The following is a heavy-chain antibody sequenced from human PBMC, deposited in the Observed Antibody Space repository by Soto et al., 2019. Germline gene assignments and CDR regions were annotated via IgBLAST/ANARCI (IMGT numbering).Heavy chain of an antibody. J-gene: IGHJ6*02. CDR2: IFYSGST. Sequence: SYTISLTTTVADGYISNSIYCWGWIRPPPGKGLEWIGSIFYSGSTYYNPSLKSRVTISVDTSKNQFSLKLSSVTAADTAVYYCARDRIPTGMDVWGQGTTVTRSS. CDR3: ARDRIPTGMDV. CDR1: DGYISNSIYC. V-gene: IGHV4-39*02.